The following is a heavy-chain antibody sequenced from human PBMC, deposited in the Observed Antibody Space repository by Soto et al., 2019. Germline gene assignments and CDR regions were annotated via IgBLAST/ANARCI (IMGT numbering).Heavy chain of an antibody. CDR3: ARLLVVATTQHFDL. D-gene: IGHD5-12*01. Sequence: GESLKISCKGSGYSFNSYWIGWVRQMPGKGLEWMGNIYPGDSDTRYSPSFQGQVTISVDKSINTAYLQWSSLKAPDTAMYYCARLLVVATTQHFDLWGQGALVTVSS. CDR2: IYPGDSDT. V-gene: IGHV5-51*01. J-gene: IGHJ4*02. CDR1: GYSFNSYW.